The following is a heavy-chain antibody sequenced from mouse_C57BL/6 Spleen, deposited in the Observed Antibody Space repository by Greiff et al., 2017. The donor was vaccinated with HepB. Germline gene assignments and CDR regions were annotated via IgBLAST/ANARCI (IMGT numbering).Heavy chain of an antibody. D-gene: IGHD2-3*01. J-gene: IGHJ1*03. CDR2: ISSGSSTI. Sequence: DVKLVESGGGLVKPGGSLKLSCAASGFTFSDYGMHWVRQAPEKGLEWVAYISSGSSTIYYADTVKGRFTISRDNAKNTLFLQMTSLRSEDTAMYYCARPPRWPFWYFDVWGTGTTVTVSS. CDR3: ARPPRWPFWYFDV. CDR1: GFTFSDYG. V-gene: IGHV5-17*01.